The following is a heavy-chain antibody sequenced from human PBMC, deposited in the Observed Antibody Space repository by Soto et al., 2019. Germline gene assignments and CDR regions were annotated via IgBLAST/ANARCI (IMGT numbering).Heavy chain of an antibody. Sequence: SETLSLTCAVSGGSISSGGYSWSWIRQPPGKGLEWIGYIYHSGSTYYNPSLKSRVTISVDRSKNQFSLKLSSVTAADTAVYYCARGVVNNLRWHAFDIWGQGTMVTVSS. J-gene: IGHJ3*02. CDR1: GGSISSGGYS. D-gene: IGHD2-15*01. V-gene: IGHV4-30-2*01. CDR2: IYHSGST. CDR3: ARGVVNNLRWHAFDI.